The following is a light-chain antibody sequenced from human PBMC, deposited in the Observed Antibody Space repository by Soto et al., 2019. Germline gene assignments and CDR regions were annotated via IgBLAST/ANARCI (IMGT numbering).Light chain of an antibody. CDR2: EVS. V-gene: IGLV2-14*01. J-gene: IGLJ1*01. CDR1: SSDVGGYNY. CDR3: SSYTSSSTLPYV. Sequence: VLAQPASVSGSPGQSITISCTGTSSDVGGYNYVSWYQQHPGKAPKLMIYEVSNRPSGVSNRFSGSKSGNTASLTISGLQAEDEADYYCSSYTSSSTLPYVFGTGTKVTVL.